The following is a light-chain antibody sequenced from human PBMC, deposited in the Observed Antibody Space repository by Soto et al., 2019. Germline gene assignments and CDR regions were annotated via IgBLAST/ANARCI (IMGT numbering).Light chain of an antibody. CDR1: SSDIGAYDY. CDR2: EVN. V-gene: IGLV2-14*01. CDR3: FSSTTTSTHV. J-gene: IGLJ1*01. Sequence: QSALTQPPSLSGSPGQSITISCTGTSSDIGAYDYVSWFQQHPGKAPKLMISEVNNRPSGVSNRFSGSKSGNTAYLTISGLQVEDEAEYFCFSSTTTSTHVFGPGTKVTVL.